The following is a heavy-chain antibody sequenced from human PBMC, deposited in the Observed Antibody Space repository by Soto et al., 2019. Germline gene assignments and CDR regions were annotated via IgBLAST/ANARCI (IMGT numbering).Heavy chain of an antibody. V-gene: IGHV1-2*02. CDR2: INPNSGGT. CDR3: ARDKTQNYGTPTARSWFDP. J-gene: IGHJ5*02. D-gene: IGHD1-7*01. CDR1: GYTFTGYY. Sequence: ASVNVSCKASGYTFTGYYMHWVRQAPGQGLEGMGWINPNSGGTNYAQKFQGRVTMTRDTYISTDYMEMGRPRSDDTAVYYCARDKTQNYGTPTARSWFDPRGQGNPVTVYS.